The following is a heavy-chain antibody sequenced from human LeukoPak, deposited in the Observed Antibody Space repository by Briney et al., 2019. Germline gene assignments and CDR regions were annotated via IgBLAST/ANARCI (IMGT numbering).Heavy chain of an antibody. Sequence: GGSLRLSCAASEFTFSSYAMSWVRQAPGKGLEWVSIISGSGGNTYYADSVKGRFTISRDNSKNTLYLQMNSLRAEDTAVYFCAKNLTPLSPITYKPIAVPFPVQAYWGHGTLVTVSS. CDR2: ISGSGGNT. CDR3: AKNLTPLSPITYKPIAVPFPVQAY. D-gene: IGHD3-10*01. V-gene: IGHV3-23*01. CDR1: EFTFSSYA. J-gene: IGHJ4*01.